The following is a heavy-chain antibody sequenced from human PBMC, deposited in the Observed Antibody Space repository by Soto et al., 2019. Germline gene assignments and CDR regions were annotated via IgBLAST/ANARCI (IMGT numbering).Heavy chain of an antibody. D-gene: IGHD3-22*01. CDR1: GFTFSSYG. Sequence: GGSLRLSCAASGFTFSSYGMHWVRQAPGKGLEWGAVIWYDGSNKYYADSVKGRFTISRDNSKNTLYLHMNSLRAEYSAVYYCARDALYYYYSICYYSYYYMDVWGKGTTVTVSS. J-gene: IGHJ6*03. CDR2: IWYDGSNK. V-gene: IGHV3-33*01. CDR3: ARDALYYYYSICYYSYYYMDV.